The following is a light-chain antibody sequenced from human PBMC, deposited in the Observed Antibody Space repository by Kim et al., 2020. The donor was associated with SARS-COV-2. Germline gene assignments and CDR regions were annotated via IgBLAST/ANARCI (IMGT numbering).Light chain of an antibody. CDR2: AAT. CDR3: QQSHSTLYT. CDR1: QSISNY. J-gene: IGKJ2*01. Sequence: ATVGDRVTITCRARQSISNYLNWYQQKPGRAPNLLIYAATKLQSGVSSRCSGSGSGTDFTLTITRLQPEDFANYYCQQSHSTLYTFGQGTKLEI. V-gene: IGKV1-39*01.